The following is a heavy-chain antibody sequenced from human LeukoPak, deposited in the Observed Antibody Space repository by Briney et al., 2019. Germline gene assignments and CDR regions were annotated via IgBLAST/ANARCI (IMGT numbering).Heavy chain of an antibody. J-gene: IGHJ4*02. D-gene: IGHD3-10*01. CDR2: ISSNGGST. Sequence: GGSLRLSCAVSGFTFSSYAMHWVRQAPGKGLEYVSAISSNGGSTYYANSVKGRFTISRDNSKNTLYLQVGSLRAEDMAVYYCARGFPSPDKRPCWGQGTLVTVSS. CDR1: GFTFSSYA. V-gene: IGHV3-64*01. CDR3: ARGFPSPDKRPC.